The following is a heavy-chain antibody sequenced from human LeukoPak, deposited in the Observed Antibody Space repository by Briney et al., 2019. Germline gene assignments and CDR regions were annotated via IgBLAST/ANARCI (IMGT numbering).Heavy chain of an antibody. CDR2: ISRSGGNT. Sequence: PGGSLRLSCAASGFTFTNYAMWWVRQAPGKGLEWVSAISRSGGNTYYADSVKGRFTISRDNSKNTLYLQMNRLRAEDPAVYYCARDPYSRSWSFGMDVWGQRATVTVS. J-gene: IGHJ6*02. CDR3: ARDPYSRSWSFGMDV. D-gene: IGHD6-6*01. CDR1: GFTFTNYA. V-gene: IGHV3-23*01.